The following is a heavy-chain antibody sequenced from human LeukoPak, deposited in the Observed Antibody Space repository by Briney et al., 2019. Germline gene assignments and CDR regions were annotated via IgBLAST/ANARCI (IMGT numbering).Heavy chain of an antibody. V-gene: IGHV3-23*01. Sequence: GGSLRLSCAASGFTFSSYWMSWARQAPGKGLEWVSTISASGDSTYYADSVKGRFTIFRDLSRNTLYVQMNSLRAEDTAVYYCARYIRSPLYYFDYWGRGTLVTVSS. CDR2: ISASGDST. CDR3: ARYIRSPLYYFDY. CDR1: GFTFSSYW. D-gene: IGHD1-14*01. J-gene: IGHJ4*02.